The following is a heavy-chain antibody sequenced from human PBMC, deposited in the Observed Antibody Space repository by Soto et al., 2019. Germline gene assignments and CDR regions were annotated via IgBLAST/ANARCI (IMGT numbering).Heavy chain of an antibody. CDR1: GGTFSSYT. J-gene: IGHJ6*03. Sequence: GASVKVSCKASGGTFSSYTISWVRQAPGQGLEWMGRIIPILGIANYAQKFQGRVTITADKSTSTAYMELSSLRSEDTAVYYCARVGSYCSSTSCYVRDYYYYMDVWGKGTTVTSP. CDR2: IIPILGIA. V-gene: IGHV1-69*02. D-gene: IGHD2-2*01. CDR3: ARVGSYCSSTSCYVRDYYYYMDV.